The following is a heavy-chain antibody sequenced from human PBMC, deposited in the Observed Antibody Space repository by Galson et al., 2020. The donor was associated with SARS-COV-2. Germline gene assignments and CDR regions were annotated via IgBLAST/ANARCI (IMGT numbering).Heavy chain of an antibody. J-gene: IGHJ6*02. D-gene: IGHD3-22*01. Sequence: GESLKISCAASGFTFSSYWMSWVRQAPGKGLEWVANIKQDGSQKYYVDSVKGRFTISRDNAKNSLYLQMNSLRPEDTAVYSCARDYYDSSGYSTNGMDVWGQGTTVTVSS. CDR3: ARDYYDSSGYSTNGMDV. V-gene: IGHV3-7*01. CDR2: IKQDGSQK. CDR1: GFTFSSYW.